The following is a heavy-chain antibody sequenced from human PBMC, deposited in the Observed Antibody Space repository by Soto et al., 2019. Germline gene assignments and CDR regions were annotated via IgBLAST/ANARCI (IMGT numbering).Heavy chain of an antibody. CDR1: GFTFRNYA. J-gene: IGHJ4*02. CDR3: AKLSHADASDVYY. CDR2: IIGTDDST. Sequence: EVQLLESGGGLVQPGGSLRLSCAASGFTFRNYAMSWVRQAPGKALEWVSSIIGTDDSTYYGESVKGRFTISRDSSKNTLYLQMNSLRDEDTVVYYCAKLSHADASDVYYWGQGTLVTVSS. V-gene: IGHV3-23*01.